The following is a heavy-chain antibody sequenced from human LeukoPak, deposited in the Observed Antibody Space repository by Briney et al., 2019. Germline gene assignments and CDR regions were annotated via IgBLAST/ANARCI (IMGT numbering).Heavy chain of an antibody. V-gene: IGHV1-2*02. D-gene: IGHD1-1*01. CDR1: GYTFTGYY. Sequence: ASVKVSCKASGYTFTGYYMHWVRQAPGQGLEWMGWINPNSGGTNYAQKFQGRVTMTRDTSISTAYMELSRLRSDDTAVYYCARASYNWNGGGYWGQGTLVTVSS. CDR2: INPNSGGT. CDR3: ARASYNWNGGGY. J-gene: IGHJ4*02.